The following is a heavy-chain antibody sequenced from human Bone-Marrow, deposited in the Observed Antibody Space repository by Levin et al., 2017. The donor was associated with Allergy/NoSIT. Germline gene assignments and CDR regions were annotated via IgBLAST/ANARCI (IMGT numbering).Heavy chain of an antibody. J-gene: IGHJ6*02. Sequence: GGSLRLSCAASGFTFSDHWMHWVRQAPGKGLDWVSVIYSGGSAYYAESVKGRFTISRDNSKNTLYLQMNSLRAEDTAVYYCVARSNGMDVWGQGTTVTVSS. V-gene: IGHV3-66*01. CDR1: GFTFSDHW. CDR3: VARSNGMDV. D-gene: IGHD5-12*01. CDR2: IYSGGSA.